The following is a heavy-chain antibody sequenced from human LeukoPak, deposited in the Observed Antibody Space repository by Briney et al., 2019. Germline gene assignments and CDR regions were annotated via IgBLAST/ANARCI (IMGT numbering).Heavy chain of an antibody. CDR1: GRSISSSSYS. CDR2: IYYGGST. Sequence: PSDTLTLLCSVSGRSISSSSYSWGWIRQPPAEGLEWIGSIYYGGSTYYNPYLKSRVTISVDTSKKQFALKLSSVTAADTAVYYCAREFLYCSGGSCYLGLYDYWGQGTLVTVSS. D-gene: IGHD2-15*01. V-gene: IGHV4-39*01. J-gene: IGHJ4*02. CDR3: AREFLYCSGGSCYLGLYDY.